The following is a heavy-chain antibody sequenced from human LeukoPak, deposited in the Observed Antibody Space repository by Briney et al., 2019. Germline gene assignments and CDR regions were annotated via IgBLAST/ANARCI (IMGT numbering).Heavy chain of an antibody. Sequence: PGGSLRLSCAASGFTFSSYSMNWVRQAPGKGLEWVSYISSSSSTIYYADSVKGRFTISRDNAKNSLYLQMNSLRAEDTAVYYCARDGDLWAARPLGYWGQGTLVTVSS. CDR1: GFTFSSYS. CDR2: ISSSSSTI. J-gene: IGHJ4*02. V-gene: IGHV3-48*01. CDR3: ARDGDLWAARPLGY. D-gene: IGHD6-6*01.